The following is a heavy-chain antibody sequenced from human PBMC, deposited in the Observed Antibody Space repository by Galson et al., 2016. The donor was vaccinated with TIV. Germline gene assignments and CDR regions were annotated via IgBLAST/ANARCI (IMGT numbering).Heavy chain of an antibody. Sequence: SLRLSCAGSGFSFSKYAMSWVRQTPERGLEWISNINAGGGKTNYADSVQGRFTMSRDNSKNPLYLHMNDLRGDDTAIYFCAKDALEWTVRGQLVNWGQGTRVTVSS. CDR2: INAGGGKT. CDR1: GFSFSKYA. J-gene: IGHJ1*01. V-gene: IGHV3-23*01. CDR3: AKDALEWTVRGQLVN. D-gene: IGHD3-10*01.